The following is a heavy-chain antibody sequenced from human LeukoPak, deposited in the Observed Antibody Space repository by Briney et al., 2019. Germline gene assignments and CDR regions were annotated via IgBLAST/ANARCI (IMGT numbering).Heavy chain of an antibody. CDR3: ARGQGRVRIAARGRYDY. D-gene: IGHD6-6*01. J-gene: IGHJ4*02. V-gene: IGHV4-34*01. CDR1: GGSFSGYY. Sequence: SETLSLTCAVYGGSFSGYYWSWIRQPPGKGLEWIGEINHSGSTNYNPSLKSRVTISVDTSKNQFSLKLSSVTAADTAEYYCARGQGRVRIAARGRYDYWGQGTLVTVSS. CDR2: INHSGST.